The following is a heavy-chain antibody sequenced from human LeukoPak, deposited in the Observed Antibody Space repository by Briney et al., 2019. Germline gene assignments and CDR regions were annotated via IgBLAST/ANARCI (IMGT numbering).Heavy chain of an antibody. D-gene: IGHD1-26*01. V-gene: IGHV1-2*02. Sequence: GASVKVSCKASGYTFTGYYMHWVRQAPGQGLEWMGWINPNSGGTNYAQKFQGRVTMTRDTSISTAYMELSRLRSDDTAVYYCARDTGIVGATWTFADYWGQGTLVTVSS. CDR1: GYTFTGYY. CDR3: ARDTGIVGATWTFADY. J-gene: IGHJ4*02. CDR2: INPNSGGT.